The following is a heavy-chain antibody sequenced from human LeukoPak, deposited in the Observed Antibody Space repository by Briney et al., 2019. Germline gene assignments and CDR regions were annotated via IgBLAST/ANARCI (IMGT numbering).Heavy chain of an antibody. D-gene: IGHD4-17*01. J-gene: IGHJ4*02. V-gene: IGHV3-53*01. CDR1: GFIFSSYV. Sequence: QSGGSLRLSCAASGFIFSSYVISWVRQAPGRGLEWVSFIYADGNTYYADSVKGRFTISRDISKNAVYLQMNSLRAEDTAVYYCARDSYGDANFDSWGQGTLVTVSS. CDR2: IYADGNT. CDR3: ARDSYGDANFDS.